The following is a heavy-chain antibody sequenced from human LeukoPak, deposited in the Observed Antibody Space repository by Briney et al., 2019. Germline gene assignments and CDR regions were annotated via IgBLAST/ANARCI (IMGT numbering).Heavy chain of an antibody. D-gene: IGHD3-10*01. V-gene: IGHV3-23*01. Sequence: PGGPLRLPCAASGFPFTDFSMDGVPQAPGKALEGVSVISNSAGSTFYADSVKGRFTISRDNSKNTLYLQMNSLRAEDTAVYYCAKRASGSGTSLYYFDYWGQGTLVTVSS. CDR1: GFPFTDFS. J-gene: IGHJ4*02. CDR3: AKRASGSGTSLYYFDY. CDR2: ISNSAGST.